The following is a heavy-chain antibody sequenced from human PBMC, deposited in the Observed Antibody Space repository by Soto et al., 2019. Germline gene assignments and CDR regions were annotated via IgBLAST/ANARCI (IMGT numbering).Heavy chain of an antibody. V-gene: IGHV1-69*13. CDR3: ACSHDCGDYGKWTI. CDR2: IIPIFGTA. D-gene: IGHD4-17*01. J-gene: IGHJ3*02. CDR1: GGTFSSYA. Sequence: VASVKVSCKASGGTFSSYAISWVRQAPGQGLEWMGGIIPIFGTANYAQKFQGRVTITADESTSTAYMELSSLRSEDTAVYYCACSHDCGDYGKWTIWGQGTMVTVSS.